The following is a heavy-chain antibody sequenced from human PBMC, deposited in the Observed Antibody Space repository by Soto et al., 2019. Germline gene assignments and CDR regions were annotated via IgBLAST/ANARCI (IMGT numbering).Heavy chain of an antibody. Sequence: EVQLVESGGGLVQPGGSLRLSCAASGFTVSSNYMTWVRQTPGRGLEWVSVISSGGSTYYAESVKGRFTISRDNSKNTVYLQMTSLPAEDTAVHYGARDGTSTISARALDFWGQGTLVTVSS. CDR2: ISSGGST. J-gene: IGHJ4*02. D-gene: IGHD6-6*01. V-gene: IGHV3-66*01. CDR1: GFTVSSNY. CDR3: ARDGTSTISARALDF.